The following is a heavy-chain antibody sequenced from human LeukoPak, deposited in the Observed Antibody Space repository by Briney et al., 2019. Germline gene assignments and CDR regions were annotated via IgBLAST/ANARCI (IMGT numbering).Heavy chain of an antibody. V-gene: IGHV3-30*01. CDR1: GFTFRSYA. J-gene: IGHJ4*02. CDR3: ASGAPISSDKYYFDY. CDR2: ISYDGSEK. Sequence: GGSLRLSCAASGFTFRSYAMHWVRQAPGKGLEWVAVISYDGSEKYYADSVKGRFTISRDNSKNTVFVQMNSLRGEDTAVYYCASGAPISSDKYYFDYWGQGTLVTVSS. D-gene: IGHD1-26*01.